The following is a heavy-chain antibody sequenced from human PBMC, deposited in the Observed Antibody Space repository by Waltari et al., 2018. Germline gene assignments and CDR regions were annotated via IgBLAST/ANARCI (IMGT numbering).Heavy chain of an antibody. CDR3: AKSSGSYYEVFDY. D-gene: IGHD1-26*01. J-gene: IGHJ4*02. CDR2: ISGSGGTT. V-gene: IGHV3-23*04. CDR1: VFAFAHSG. Sequence: EVRLVESGGGLVQPGGSLRLSCAASVFAFAHSGMRWVRQAPGKGLECGSSISGSGGTTYYADSVKGRFTMSKDNSKNTLFLQMNSLRVDDTADYYCAKSSGSYYEVFDYWGRGTLVTVSS.